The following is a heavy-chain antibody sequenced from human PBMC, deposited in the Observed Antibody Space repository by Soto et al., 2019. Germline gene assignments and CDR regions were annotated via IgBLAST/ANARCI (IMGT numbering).Heavy chain of an antibody. CDR2: ILPLFGTP. CDR1: GGSFSSYV. CDR3: AYRGPSKIVYDRLED. Sequence: QVQLVQSGAAVKKPGSSVKVSCKASGGSFSSYVMNWVRQAPGQGLEWMGGILPLFGTPNYAQQFRGRVTITTDESTSTAYRALTGLRSEDTAIYYCAYRGPSKIVYDRLEDWGQGTLVTVSS. V-gene: IGHV1-69*01. D-gene: IGHD3-22*01. J-gene: IGHJ4*02.